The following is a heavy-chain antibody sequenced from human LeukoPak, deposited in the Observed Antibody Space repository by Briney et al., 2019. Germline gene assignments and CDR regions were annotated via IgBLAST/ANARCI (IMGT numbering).Heavy chain of an antibody. V-gene: IGHV4-34*01. J-gene: IGHJ5*02. CDR1: GGSFSGYY. CDR2: INHSGST. Sequence: SETLSLTCAVYGGSFSGYYWSWIRQPPGKGLEWIGEINHSGSTNYNPSLKSRVTISVDTSKNQFSLKLSSVTAADTAVYYCASRRVIFSKRGAVFDPWGQGTLVTVSS. CDR3: ASRRVIFSKRGAVFDP.